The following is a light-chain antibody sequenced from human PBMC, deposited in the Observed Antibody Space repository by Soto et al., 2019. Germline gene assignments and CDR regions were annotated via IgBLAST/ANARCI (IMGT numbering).Light chain of an antibody. CDR1: TSDVGGFDY. CDR2: DVS. J-gene: IGLJ1*01. CDR3: RSYTTTGTQV. V-gene: IGLV2-14*03. Sequence: QSLLTQPASVSGSPGQSITLSCTGTTSDVGGFDYVSWYQQHPGKAPKLMIFDVSNRPSGVSDRFSGSKSGNTASLTISGLQAEDEADYYCRSYTTTGTQVFGTGTKVTVL.